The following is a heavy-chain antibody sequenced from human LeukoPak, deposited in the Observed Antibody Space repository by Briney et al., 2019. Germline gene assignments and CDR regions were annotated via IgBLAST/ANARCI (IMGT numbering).Heavy chain of an antibody. V-gene: IGHV1-46*01. CDR2: INPSGGST. CDR1: GYTFTSYY. D-gene: IGHD6-19*01. Sequence: GASVKVSCKASGYTFTSYYMHWVRQAPGQGLEWMGIINPSGGSTSYAQKFQGRVTMTRDTSTSTVYMELSSLRSEDTAVYYCARDNTEYSSGWYGPGYFDYWGQGTLVTVSS. CDR3: ARDNTEYSSGWYGPGYFDY. J-gene: IGHJ4*02.